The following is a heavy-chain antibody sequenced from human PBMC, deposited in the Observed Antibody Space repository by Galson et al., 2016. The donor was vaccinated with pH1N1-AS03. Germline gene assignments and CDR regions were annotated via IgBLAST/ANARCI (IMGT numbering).Heavy chain of an antibody. J-gene: IGHJ6*02. Sequence: SVKVSCKASGYIFTDFYVHWVRQAPGQGLEWMGWINPNNGVTNYAQKFQAWVTMIGDTSISTAYMELYGLKSDDTAVYYCARDPRGPCSSATCATTYYFGMDVWGQGTTVIVSS. D-gene: IGHD1-26*01. V-gene: IGHV1-2*04. CDR2: INPNNGVT. CDR1: GYIFTDFY. CDR3: ARDPRGPCSSATCATTYYFGMDV.